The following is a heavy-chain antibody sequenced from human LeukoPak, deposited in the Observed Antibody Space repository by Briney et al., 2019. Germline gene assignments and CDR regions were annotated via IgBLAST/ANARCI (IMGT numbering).Heavy chain of an antibody. D-gene: IGHD5-12*01. J-gene: IGHJ4*02. CDR2: ISAYNGNT. Sequence: ASVKVSCKASGYTFTSYGISWVRQAPGQGLEWMGCISAYNGNTNYAQKLQGRVTMTTDTSTSTAYMELRSLRSDDTAVYYCARDLADIVATSTYYLDYWGQGTLVTVSS. CDR3: ARDLADIVATSTYYLDY. CDR1: GYTFTSYG. V-gene: IGHV1-18*01.